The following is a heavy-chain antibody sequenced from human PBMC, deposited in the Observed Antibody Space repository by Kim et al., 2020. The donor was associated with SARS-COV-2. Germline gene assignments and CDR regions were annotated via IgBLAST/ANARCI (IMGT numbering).Heavy chain of an antibody. V-gene: IGHV4-59*08. Sequence: SETLSLTCTVSGGSISSYYWSWIRQPPGKGLEWIGYIYYSGSTNYNPSLKSRVTISVDTSKNQFSLKLSSVTAADTAVYYCARLENLHYFDYWGQGTLVTVSS. J-gene: IGHJ4*02. CDR1: GGSISSYY. D-gene: IGHD1-1*01. CDR2: IYYSGST. CDR3: ARLENLHYFDY.